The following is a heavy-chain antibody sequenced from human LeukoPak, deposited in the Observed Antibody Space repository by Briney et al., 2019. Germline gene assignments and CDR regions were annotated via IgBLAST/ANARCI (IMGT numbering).Heavy chain of an antibody. Sequence: SETLSLTCTVSGGSISYYYWSWIRQSPGKGLEWIGYVYYSGTTNYNPSLKSRVTISVDTSKNQFSLQLRSVTAADTAVYYCAREDPQTRVPEGMDVWGQGTTVTVSS. CDR1: GGSISYYY. D-gene: IGHD4/OR15-4a*01. V-gene: IGHV4-59*01. CDR3: AREDPQTRVPEGMDV. CDR2: VYYSGTT. J-gene: IGHJ6*02.